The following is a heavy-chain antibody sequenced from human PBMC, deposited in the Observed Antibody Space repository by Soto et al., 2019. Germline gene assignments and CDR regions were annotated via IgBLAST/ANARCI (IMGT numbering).Heavy chain of an antibody. CDR3: AIPMPKSGTTFGF. V-gene: IGHV3-23*01. CDR2: ISGSGDDT. D-gene: IGHD1-1*01. Sequence: QVLESGGGFVQPGGALRLSCVATGFTFSNFAMAWVRQAPGEGLEWVSAISGSGDDTFYADSMKCRFTISRDNSEDTMCMQINSLRAEDTAVYYCAIPMPKSGTTFGFWGQGTLVTVSS. J-gene: IGHJ4*02. CDR1: GFTFSNFA.